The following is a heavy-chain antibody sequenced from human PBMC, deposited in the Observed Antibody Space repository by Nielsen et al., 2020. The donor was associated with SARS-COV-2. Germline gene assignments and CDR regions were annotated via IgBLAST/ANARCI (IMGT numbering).Heavy chain of an antibody. CDR3: ARVPRGDSSGYYGGDDY. J-gene: IGHJ4*02. CDR2: IYYSGST. Sequence: SETLSLTFTVSGGSISSGAYYWSWIRQPPGKGLEWIGYIYYSGSTNYNPSLKSRVTISVDTSKNQFSLKLSSVTAADTAVYYCARVPRGDSSGYYGGDDYWGQGTLVTVSS. V-gene: IGHV4-61*08. D-gene: IGHD3-22*01. CDR1: GGSISSGAYY.